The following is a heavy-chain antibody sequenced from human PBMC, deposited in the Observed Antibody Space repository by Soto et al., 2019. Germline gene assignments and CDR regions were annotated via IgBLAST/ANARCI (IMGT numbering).Heavy chain of an antibody. D-gene: IGHD5-12*01. CDR3: ARGPSSGCFDA. CDR1: GYTFTTFF. V-gene: IGHV1-3*01. CDR2: INPANGDT. J-gene: IGHJ4*02. Sequence: ASVKVSCKTSGYTFTTFFLHWMRQAPGQRLEWMGWINPANGDTMYSQKFLGRVSNTRDTSATTAYMELSYLTSEDTAIYYCARGPSSGCFDAWGQGTLVTVSS.